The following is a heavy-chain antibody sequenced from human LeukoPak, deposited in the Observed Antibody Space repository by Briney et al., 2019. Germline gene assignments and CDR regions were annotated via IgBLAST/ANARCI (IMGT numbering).Heavy chain of an antibody. Sequence: SETLSLTCTVSGGSISSYYWSWIRQPPGKGLEWIGYIYYSGSTNYNPSLKSRVTISVDTSKNQFSLKLSSVTAADTAVYYCARGAEYQLLRLGYWGQGTLVTVSS. D-gene: IGHD2-2*01. J-gene: IGHJ4*02. CDR3: ARGAEYQLLRLGY. CDR1: GGSISSYY. V-gene: IGHV4-59*01. CDR2: IYYSGST.